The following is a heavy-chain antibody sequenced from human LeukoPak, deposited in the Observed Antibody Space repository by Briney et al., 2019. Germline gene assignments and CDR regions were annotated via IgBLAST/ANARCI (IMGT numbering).Heavy chain of an antibody. CDR3: ARALGVTPPYYFSSGMDV. J-gene: IGHJ6*04. Sequence: PGGSLRLSCAASGFTFSSYWMTWVRQAPGKGLEWVANIKQDGIEKYYVDSVKGRFTISRDNAENSMYLQMNSLRAEDTAVYFCARALGVTPPYYFSSGMDVWGKGATVTVSS. D-gene: IGHD2-21*02. CDR2: IKQDGIEK. CDR1: GFTFSSYW. V-gene: IGHV3-7*03.